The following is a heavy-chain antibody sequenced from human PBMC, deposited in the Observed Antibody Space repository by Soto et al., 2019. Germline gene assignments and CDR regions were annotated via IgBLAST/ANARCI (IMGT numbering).Heavy chain of an antibody. V-gene: IGHV3-15*07. Sequence: EVQLAESGGDLAKPGGSLRLSCAASGFTFNTAWMNWVRQTPGKGLEWVGRIKSRDSGGAIHYGAPVEGRFTLSRDDSRDTVYLEMNSLRTEDTAVYYCAAYLPDWGDYAFDWWGQGILVTVSS. CDR3: AAYLPDWGDYAFDW. CDR2: IKSRDSGGAI. CDR1: GFTFNTAW. J-gene: IGHJ4*02. D-gene: IGHD3-16*01.